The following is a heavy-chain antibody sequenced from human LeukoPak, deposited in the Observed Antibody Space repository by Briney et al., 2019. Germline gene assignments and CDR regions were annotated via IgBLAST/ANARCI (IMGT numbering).Heavy chain of an antibody. CDR1: GFTFDDYG. D-gene: IGHD4-11*01. CDR2: INWNGGNT. CDR3: ARVASNYDFDY. Sequence: GGSLRLSCAASGFTFDDYGMTWVRQAPGKGLEWVSGINWNGGNTGYADSVKGRFTISRDNAQNSLYLQMNSLSAEDTALYYCARVASNYDFDYWGQGTLVSVSS. J-gene: IGHJ4*02. V-gene: IGHV3-20*04.